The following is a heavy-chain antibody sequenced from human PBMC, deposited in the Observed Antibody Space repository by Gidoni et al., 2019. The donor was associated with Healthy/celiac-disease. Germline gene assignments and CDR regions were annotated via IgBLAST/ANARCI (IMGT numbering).Heavy chain of an antibody. CDR3: ARSSAILDYFDY. D-gene: IGHD2-2*02. CDR1: GFTFSSYG. Sequence: QVQLVESGGGVVQPGRSLRLACAASGFTFSSYGMHWVRQAPGKGLEWVAVILYDGSNKYYADSVKGRFTISRDNSKNTLYLKMNSLRAEDTAVYYCARSSAILDYFDYWGQGTLVTVSS. J-gene: IGHJ4*02. CDR2: ILYDGSNK. V-gene: IGHV3-33*01.